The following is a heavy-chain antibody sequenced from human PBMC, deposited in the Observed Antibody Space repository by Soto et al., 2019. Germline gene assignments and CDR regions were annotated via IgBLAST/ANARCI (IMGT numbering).Heavy chain of an antibody. V-gene: IGHV1-2*02. D-gene: IGHD6-13*01. CDR1: GFTVYY. CDR3: ALERQLNSPSPSCDM. Sequence: ASVKLSCKASGFTVYYLPYVRPAPGQGLEWIGRINPNSGVTKYAQQFQGRVTLTRDPSITTAFMDLVSLNFDDTAVYYCALERQLNSPSPSCDMWGHGTQV. CDR2: INPNSGVT. J-gene: IGHJ4*03.